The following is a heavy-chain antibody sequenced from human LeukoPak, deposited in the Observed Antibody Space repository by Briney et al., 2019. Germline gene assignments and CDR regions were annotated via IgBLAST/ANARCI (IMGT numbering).Heavy chain of an antibody. Sequence: ASVKVSCKASGYTFNSYGISWVRQAPGQGLEWMGWISAYNGNANYAQKLQGRITMTTDTSTSTAYMELRSLRSDDTAVYYCARDLVGATADYWGQGTLVTVSS. CDR2: ISAYNGNA. J-gene: IGHJ4*02. D-gene: IGHD1-26*01. CDR1: GYTFNSYG. V-gene: IGHV1-18*01. CDR3: ARDLVGATADY.